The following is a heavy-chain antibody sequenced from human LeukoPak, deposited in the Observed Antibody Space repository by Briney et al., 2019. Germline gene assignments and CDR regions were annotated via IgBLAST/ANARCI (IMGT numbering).Heavy chain of an antibody. V-gene: IGHV3-23*01. CDR3: TRPHVDGGYYYHQY. D-gene: IGHD3-22*01. CDR1: GFTFSSYW. CDR2: VIGSGKTA. Sequence: GRSLRLSCAASGFTFSSYWMSWVRQAPGKGLEWVSGVIGSGKTAFYAESVKGRFTISRDNSRNTLYLQMNSLRVEDTAIYYCTRPHVDGGYYYHQYWGQGTLVTVSS. J-gene: IGHJ4*02.